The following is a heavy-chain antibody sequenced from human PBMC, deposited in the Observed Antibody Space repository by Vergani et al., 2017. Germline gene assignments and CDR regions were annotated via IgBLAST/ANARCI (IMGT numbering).Heavy chain of an antibody. V-gene: IGHV4-61*02. CDR2: IHTGGST. D-gene: IGHD6-25*01. J-gene: IGHJ6*03. CDR1: GESIRSGSHY. CDR3: ARVDTXVPATSHFYYMDV. Sequence: QVQLQESGPGLLKPSQTLSLTCTVSGESIRSGSHYWSWIRQPAGKGPEWIGHIHTGGSTDLNPSFKSRVSISVDTSKSQFSLKLNSVTVADTAVYYCARVDTXVPATSHFYYMDVWGKGTTVVVSS.